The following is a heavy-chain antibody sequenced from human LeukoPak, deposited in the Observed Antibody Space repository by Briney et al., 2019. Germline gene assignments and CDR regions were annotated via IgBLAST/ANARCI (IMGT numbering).Heavy chain of an antibody. J-gene: IGHJ6*02. CDR3: AREDVEVTTTPVRGVKRAVNHYYGTDV. V-gene: IGHV3-53*01. Sequence: PGGSLRLSCAASGFTVSSNNMSWVRQAPGKGLEWVAFTLNHGTTYYADSGKGRFTISRDNSKNALYLKMNTLRAEDTAVYYCAREDVEVTTTPVRGVKRAVNHYYGTDVWGQGTTVTVSS. D-gene: IGHD2-21*02. CDR2: TLNHGTT. CDR1: GFTVSSNN.